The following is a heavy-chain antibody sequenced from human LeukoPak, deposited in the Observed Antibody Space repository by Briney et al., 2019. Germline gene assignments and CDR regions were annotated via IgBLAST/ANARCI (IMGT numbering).Heavy chain of an antibody. D-gene: IGHD6-13*01. CDR3: ASPGIVAAGTDRGFDY. CDR2: IYYSGST. Sequence: SQTLSLTCTVSGGSISSYYWSWIRQPPGKGLEWVGYIYYSGSTNYNPSLKSRVTISVDTSKNQFSLKLSSVTAADTAVYYCASPGIVAAGTDRGFDYWGQGTLVTVSS. CDR1: GGSISSYY. J-gene: IGHJ4*02. V-gene: IGHV4-59*01.